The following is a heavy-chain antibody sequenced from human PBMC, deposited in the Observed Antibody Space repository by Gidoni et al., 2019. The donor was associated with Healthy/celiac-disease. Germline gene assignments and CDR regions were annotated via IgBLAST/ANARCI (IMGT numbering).Heavy chain of an antibody. V-gene: IGHV3-48*04. CDR2: ISSSSSSI. CDR3: VRDRIGGSGSSSY. J-gene: IGHJ4*02. Sequence: EVQMVESGGGLVQPGGSLRLSCAASGFPSSSYCMNWVRQAPGKGLEWVSYISSSSSSIYYADSVKGRFTISRDNTKNSLYLQMNSLRAEDTAVYYCVRDRIGGSGSSSYWGQGTLVTVSS. CDR1: GFPSSSYC. D-gene: IGHD3-10*01.